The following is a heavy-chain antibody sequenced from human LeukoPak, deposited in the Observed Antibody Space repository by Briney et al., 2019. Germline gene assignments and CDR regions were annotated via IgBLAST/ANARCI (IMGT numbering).Heavy chain of an antibody. Sequence: PGGSLRLSCAASGFTFSSYWMSWVRQAPGKGLEWVANIKQDGSEKYYVDSVKGRFTISRANAKNSLYLQMTSLRAADTAVYYCASSSGYSYGDYAFDIWGQGTMVTVSS. V-gene: IGHV3-7*01. CDR3: ASSSGYSYGDYAFDI. CDR1: GFTFSSYW. D-gene: IGHD5-18*01. CDR2: IKQDGSEK. J-gene: IGHJ3*02.